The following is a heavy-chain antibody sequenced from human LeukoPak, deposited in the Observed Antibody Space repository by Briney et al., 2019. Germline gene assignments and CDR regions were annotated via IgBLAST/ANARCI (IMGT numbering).Heavy chain of an antibody. D-gene: IGHD5-18*01. CDR2: IYYSGST. CDR1: GGSISSYY. J-gene: IGHJ5*02. Sequence: SETLSLTCTVSGGSISSYYWSWIRQPPGKGLEWIGYIYYSGSTNYNPSLKSRVTISVDTSKNQFSLKLSSVTAADTAVYYCARDGGYSYPNWFDPRGQGTLVTVSS. V-gene: IGHV4-59*01. CDR3: ARDGGYSYPNWFDP.